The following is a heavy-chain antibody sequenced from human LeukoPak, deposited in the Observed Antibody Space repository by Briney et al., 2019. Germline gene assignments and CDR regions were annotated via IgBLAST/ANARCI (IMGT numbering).Heavy chain of an antibody. CDR3: ARTLDYYGSGSYYNIAVVDY. Sequence: SETLSLTCTVSGGSISSSSYYWGWIRQPPGKGLEWIGSIYYSGSTYYNPPLKSRVTISVDTSKNQFSLKLSSVTAADTAVYYCARTLDYYGSGSYYNIAVVDYWGQGTLVTVSS. CDR2: IYYSGST. D-gene: IGHD3-10*01. J-gene: IGHJ4*02. CDR1: GGSISSSSYY. V-gene: IGHV4-39*01.